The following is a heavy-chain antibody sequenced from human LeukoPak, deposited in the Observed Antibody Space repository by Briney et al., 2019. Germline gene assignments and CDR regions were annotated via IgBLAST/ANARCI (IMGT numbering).Heavy chain of an antibody. Sequence: PSGTLSLTCTVSGASISSSSYYWVWIRQPPGKGLEWIGTIYYSGTTYYNPSLKSRVTISVDTSKNQFSLKLSSVTAADTAVYYCARNYGGNRRPPNFDCWGQGTPVTVSS. V-gene: IGHV4-39*01. J-gene: IGHJ4*02. CDR2: IYYSGTT. CDR1: GASISSSSYY. CDR3: ARNYGGNRRPPNFDC. D-gene: IGHD4-23*01.